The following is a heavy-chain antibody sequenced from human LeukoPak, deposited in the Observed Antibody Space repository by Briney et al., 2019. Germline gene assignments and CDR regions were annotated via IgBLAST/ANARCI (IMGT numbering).Heavy chain of an antibody. CDR1: GFTFSSNY. CDR3: ARDAIAVAGTNHYYYMDV. Sequence: GGSLRLSCAASGFTFSSNYMSWVRQAPGKGLDWVSVIYSGGSTYYADSVKGGFTISRDNSKNTLYLQMNSLRAEDTAVYYCARDAIAVAGTNHYYYMDVWGKGTTVTVSS. CDR2: IYSGGST. V-gene: IGHV3-53*01. D-gene: IGHD6-19*01. J-gene: IGHJ6*03.